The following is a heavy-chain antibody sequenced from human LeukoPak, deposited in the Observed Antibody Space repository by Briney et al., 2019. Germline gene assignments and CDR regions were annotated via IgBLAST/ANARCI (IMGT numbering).Heavy chain of an antibody. CDR2: ISGSGGIT. CDR3: AKGGQTDRFDY. V-gene: IGHV3-23*01. CDR1: GFTFTSNA. Sequence: GGSLRLSCAASGFTFTSNAMSWVRQAPGKGLEWVSGISGSGGITYYAHSVKGRFTMSRDNSKNTLYLQMNSLTAEDTAVYYCAKGGQTDRFDYWGQGTLVTVSS. J-gene: IGHJ4*02. D-gene: IGHD5-12*01.